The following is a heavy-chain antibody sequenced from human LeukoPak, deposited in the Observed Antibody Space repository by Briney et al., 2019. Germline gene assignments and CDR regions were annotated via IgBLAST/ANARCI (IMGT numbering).Heavy chain of an antibody. D-gene: IGHD2-15*01. CDR1: GDTFTSYY. Sequence: ASVKVSCKASGDTFTSYYMHWVRQAPGQGLECMGIINPSGTSTSYAQKFQGRVTMTRDMSTSTVYMELSSLRSEDTAVYYCARGGYCSGGSCYREEIYYYYYMDVWGKGTTVTISS. CDR2: INPSGTST. V-gene: IGHV1-46*01. J-gene: IGHJ6*03. CDR3: ARGGYCSGGSCYREEIYYYYYMDV.